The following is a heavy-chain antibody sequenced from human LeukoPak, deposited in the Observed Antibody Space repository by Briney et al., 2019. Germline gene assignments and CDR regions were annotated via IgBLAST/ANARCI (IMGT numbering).Heavy chain of an antibody. D-gene: IGHD6-19*01. CDR3: ARVGGSGWYLSSFDY. CDR1: GGSISSYY. V-gene: IGHV4-59*01. J-gene: IGHJ4*02. Sequence: PSETLSLTCTVSGGSISSYYWSWIRQPPGKGLEWSGYIYYSGSTNYNPSLKSRVTISVDTSKNQFSLKLSSVTAADTAVYYCARVGGSGWYLSSFDYWGQGTLVTVSS. CDR2: IYYSGST.